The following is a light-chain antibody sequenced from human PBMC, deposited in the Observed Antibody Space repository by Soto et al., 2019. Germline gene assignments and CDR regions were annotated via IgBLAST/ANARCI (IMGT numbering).Light chain of an antibody. CDR1: QSVSSRY. CDR3: QQYGSSLST. CDR2: ATS. V-gene: IGKV3-20*01. J-gene: IGKJ1*01. Sequence: NVLTQSPGTLSLPPGETAALSCRASQSVSSRYLAWYQQKSGQAPRLLIYATSSRATDIPDRFIGYGSGTDFTLTISGLEPEDVAVYYCQQYGSSLSTFGQGTKVDI.